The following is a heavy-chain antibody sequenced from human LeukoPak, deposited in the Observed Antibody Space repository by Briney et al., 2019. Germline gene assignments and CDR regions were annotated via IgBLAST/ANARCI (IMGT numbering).Heavy chain of an antibody. CDR1: GGSISNYY. CDR3: ARAVAATGWFDP. D-gene: IGHD2-15*01. J-gene: IGHJ5*02. CDR2: IYYSGST. V-gene: IGHV4-59*12. Sequence: KPSETLSLTCPVSGGSISNYYYWTWIRQPPGKGLEWIGYIYYSGSTYYNPSLKSRVTISVDTSKNQFSLKLSSVTAADTAVYYCARAVAATGWFDPWGQGTLVTVSS.